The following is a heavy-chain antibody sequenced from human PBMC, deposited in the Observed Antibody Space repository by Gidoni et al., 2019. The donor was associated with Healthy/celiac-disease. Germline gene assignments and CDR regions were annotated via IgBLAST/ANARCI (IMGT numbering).Heavy chain of an antibody. V-gene: IGHV4-34*01. CDR3: ASSSWYPNY. Sequence: QVQLQQWGAGLLKPSETLSLTCAVYGGSLRGYYWSWIRQPPGKGLELIGEINNSGSTNYNPSLKSRVTIAVDTSKNQFSLKLSSVTAADTTVYYCASSSWYPNYWGQGTLVTVSS. CDR1: GGSLRGYY. J-gene: IGHJ4*02. CDR2: INNSGST. D-gene: IGHD6-13*01.